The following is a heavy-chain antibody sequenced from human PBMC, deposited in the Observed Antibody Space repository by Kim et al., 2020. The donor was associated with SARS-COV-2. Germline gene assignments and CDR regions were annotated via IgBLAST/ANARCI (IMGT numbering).Heavy chain of an antibody. Sequence: GGSLRLSCAASGFTFTNYGMSWVRQAPGKGLELVSAISGSGETTYYADSVKGRFTVSRDNSKNTLYLQMSSLRAEDTAVYYCAKPRSGWRYFDLWGRGTLVTVSS. V-gene: IGHV3-23*01. CDR2: ISGSGETT. J-gene: IGHJ2*01. D-gene: IGHD6-19*01. CDR1: GFTFTNYG. CDR3: AKPRSGWRYFDL.